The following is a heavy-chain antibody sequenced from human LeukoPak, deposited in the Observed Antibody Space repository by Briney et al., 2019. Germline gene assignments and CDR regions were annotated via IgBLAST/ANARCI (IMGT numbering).Heavy chain of an antibody. CDR3: ARQAAAGPDNYFDY. CDR2: IYYSGST. V-gene: IGHV4-39*01. D-gene: IGHD6-13*01. J-gene: IGHJ4*02. CDR1: GGSISSYY. Sequence: PSETLSLTCTVSGGSISSYYWGWIRQPPGKGLEWIGSIYYSGSTYYNPSLKSRVTISVDTSKNQFSLKLSSVTAADTAVYYCARQAAAGPDNYFDYWGQGTLVTVSS.